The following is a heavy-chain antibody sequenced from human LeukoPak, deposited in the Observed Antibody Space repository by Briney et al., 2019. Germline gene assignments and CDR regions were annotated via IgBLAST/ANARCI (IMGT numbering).Heavy chain of an antibody. V-gene: IGHV3-23*01. J-gene: IGHJ4*02. CDR3: AKAVSGSYLYYFDY. Sequence: PGGSLRLSCAASGLTFSSYAMNWVRQAPGKGLEWVSTISYSGGSTYYVDSVKGRFTISRDNSENTLYLQLNSLRAEDTAVYYCAKAVSGSYLYYFDYWGQGTLVTVS. CDR1: GLTFSSYA. D-gene: IGHD1-26*01. CDR2: ISYSGGST.